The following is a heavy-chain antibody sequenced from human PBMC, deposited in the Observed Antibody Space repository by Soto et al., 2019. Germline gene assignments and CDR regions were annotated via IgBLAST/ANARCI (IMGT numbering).Heavy chain of an antibody. D-gene: IGHD3-10*01. J-gene: IGHJ6*02. CDR3: AKQAGSDGMDV. CDR2: ISGSGGST. Sequence: GGSLRLSCAASAFTFSSNAMSWVRHAPGEGLEWVAAISGSGGSTYYADSVKGRFTISRDNSKNTLYLQMNSLRAEDTAVYYCAKQAGSDGMDVWGQGTTVTVSS. CDR1: AFTFSSNA. V-gene: IGHV3-23*01.